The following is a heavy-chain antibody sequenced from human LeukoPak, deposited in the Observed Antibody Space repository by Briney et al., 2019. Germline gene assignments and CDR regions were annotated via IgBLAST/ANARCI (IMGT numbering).Heavy chain of an antibody. D-gene: IGHD4-11*01. CDR1: GGSISSSSYY. CDR2: FSSGGSA. Sequence: PSETLSLTCIVPGGSISSSSYYWAWIRQSPGKGLEWIGTFSSGGSAYYNPSLTSRVSISKDTSDNQFSLRLYSVTAADTAVYYCARTTDGYFDYWGQGTLVTVSS. J-gene: IGHJ4*02. CDR3: ARTTDGYFDY. V-gene: IGHV4-39*07.